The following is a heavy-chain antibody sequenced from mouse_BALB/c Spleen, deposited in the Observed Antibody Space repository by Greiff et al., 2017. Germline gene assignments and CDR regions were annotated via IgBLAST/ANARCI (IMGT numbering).Heavy chain of an antibody. Sequence: EVKLQESGGGLVQPGGSLKLSCAASGFTFSSYGMSWVRQTPDKRLELVATINSNGGSTYYPDSVKGRFTISRDNAKNTLYLQMSSLKSEDTAMYYCAREGYPHYYAMDYWGQGTSVTVSS. D-gene: IGHD3-2*02. CDR2: INSNGGST. J-gene: IGHJ4*01. V-gene: IGHV5-6-3*01. CDR1: GFTFSSYG. CDR3: AREGYPHYYAMDY.